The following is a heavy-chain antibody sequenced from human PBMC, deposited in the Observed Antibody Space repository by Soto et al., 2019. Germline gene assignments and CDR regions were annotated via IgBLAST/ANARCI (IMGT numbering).Heavy chain of an antibody. V-gene: IGHV4-59*12. CDR3: ARERHYYDSSGYYQRWFDP. Sequence: PSETLSLTCTVSGGSISSYYWSWIRQPPGKGLEWIGYIYHSGSTNYNPSLKSRVTISVDTSKNQFSLKLSSVTAADTAVYYCARERHYYDSSGYYQRWFDPWGQGTLVTVSS. D-gene: IGHD3-22*01. J-gene: IGHJ5*02. CDR2: IYHSGST. CDR1: GGSISSYY.